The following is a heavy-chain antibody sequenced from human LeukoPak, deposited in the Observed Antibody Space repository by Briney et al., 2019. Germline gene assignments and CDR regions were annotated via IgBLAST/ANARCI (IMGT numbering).Heavy chain of an antibody. CDR2: IYHSGST. CDR1: GYSISSGYY. J-gene: IGHJ4*02. V-gene: IGHV4-38-2*01. D-gene: IGHD6-19*01. CDR3: AGSRRLVPADY. Sequence: SETLSLTCAVSGYSISSGYYWGWIRQPPGKGPEWIGSIYHSGSTYYNPYLKSRVTISVDTSKNQFSLKLSSVTAADTAVYYCAGSRRLVPADYWGQGTLVTVSS.